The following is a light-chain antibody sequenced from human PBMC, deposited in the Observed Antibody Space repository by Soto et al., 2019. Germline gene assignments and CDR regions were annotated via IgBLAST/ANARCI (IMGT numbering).Light chain of an antibody. Sequence: DIQMTQSPSSLSASVGDRVSVTCRASQSISTFLNWYQQRPGEAPKLLIYAASSLQSGVPSRFSGSGSGADFILTIGSLQPEDFATYYCQQSYTTPRTFGQGTKVEVK. V-gene: IGKV1-39*01. CDR1: QSISTF. CDR3: QQSYTTPRT. CDR2: AAS. J-gene: IGKJ1*01.